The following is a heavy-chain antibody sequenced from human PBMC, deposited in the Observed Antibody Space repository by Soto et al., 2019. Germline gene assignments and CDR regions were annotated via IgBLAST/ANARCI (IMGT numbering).Heavy chain of an antibody. CDR2: IYYSGST. CDR3: ARDGVTTVTTHAFDI. D-gene: IGHD4-17*01. V-gene: IGHV4-31*03. Sequence: PSETLSLTCTVSGGSISSGGYYWSWIRQHPGKGLEWIGYIYYSGSTYYNPSLKSRVTISVDTSKNQFSLKLSSVTAADTAVYYCARDGVTTVTTHAFDIWGQGXMVTV. J-gene: IGHJ3*02. CDR1: GGSISSGGYY.